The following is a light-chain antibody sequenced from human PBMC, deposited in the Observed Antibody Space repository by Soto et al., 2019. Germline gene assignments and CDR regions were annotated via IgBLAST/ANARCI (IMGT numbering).Light chain of an antibody. J-gene: IGKJ3*01. Sequence: EIVLTQSPATLSVSPGERSTLSFRASQSVNSNLAWYQQKPGQAPRLLIYSASSRATGIPARFSGSGSGTDFTLTISSLQPEDFATYFCQQSYSHPLTFGPGTKWIS. CDR1: QSVNSN. CDR3: QQSYSHPLT. V-gene: IGKV3D-15*01. CDR2: SAS.